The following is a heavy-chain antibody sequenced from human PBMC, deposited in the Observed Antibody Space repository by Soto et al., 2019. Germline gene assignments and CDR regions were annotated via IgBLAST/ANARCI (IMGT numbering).Heavy chain of an antibody. CDR2: INPSGGST. V-gene: IGHV1-46*01. J-gene: IGHJ4*02. Sequence: GASVKVSCKASGYTFTSYYMHWVRQAPGQGLEWMGIINPSGGSTSYAQKFQGRVTMTRDTSTSTVYMELSSLRFEDTAVYYRARAEVTLIDYWGQGTLVTVSS. CDR3: ARAEVTLIDY. CDR1: GYTFTSYY.